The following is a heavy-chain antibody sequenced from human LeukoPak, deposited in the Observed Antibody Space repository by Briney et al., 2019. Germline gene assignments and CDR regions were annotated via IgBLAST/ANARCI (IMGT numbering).Heavy chain of an antibody. CDR2: ISWNSGSI. Sequence: PGGSLRLSCAASGFTFDDYAMHWVRQAPGKGLERVSGISWNSGSIGYADSVKGRFTISRDNAKNSLYLQMNSLRAEDTALYYCAKELNRGNYYGMDVWGQGTTVTVSS. V-gene: IGHV3-9*01. J-gene: IGHJ6*02. D-gene: IGHD1-14*01. CDR1: GFTFDDYA. CDR3: AKELNRGNYYGMDV.